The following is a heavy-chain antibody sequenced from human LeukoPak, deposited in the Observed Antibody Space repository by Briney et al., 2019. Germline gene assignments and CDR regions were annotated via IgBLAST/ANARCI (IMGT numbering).Heavy chain of an antibody. CDR3: ARVLPRIAAAGSYYYMDV. CDR1: GYTFTGYY. V-gene: IGHV1-2*02. Sequence: GASVKVSCKASGYTFTGYYMHWVRQAPGQGLEWMGWINPNSGGTNYAQKFQGRVTMTRDTSISTAYMELSRLRSDDTAVYYCARVLPRIAAAGSYYYMDVWGKGTTVTVSS. CDR2: INPNSGGT. D-gene: IGHD6-13*01. J-gene: IGHJ6*03.